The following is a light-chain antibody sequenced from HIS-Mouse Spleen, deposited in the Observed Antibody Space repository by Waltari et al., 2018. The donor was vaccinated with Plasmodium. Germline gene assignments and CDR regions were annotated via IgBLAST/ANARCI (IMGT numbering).Light chain of an antibody. J-gene: IGLJ2*01. V-gene: IGLV3-21*03. Sequence: SYVLTQPPSVSVAPGKTARITCGGNKIGSKSVNWYQQKPGQAPVLVVYDDSARPSGIPERFSGSNSGNTATLTISRVEAGDEADYYCQVWDSSSDHVVFGGGTKLTVL. CDR1: KIGSKS. CDR2: DDS. CDR3: QVWDSSSDHVV.